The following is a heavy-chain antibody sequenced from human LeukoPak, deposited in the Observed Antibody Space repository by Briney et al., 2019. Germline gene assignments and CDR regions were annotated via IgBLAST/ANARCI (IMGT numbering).Heavy chain of an antibody. CDR3: ARGSPTPDY. Sequence: KPSETLSLTCTVSGGSINNYYWSLIRQPPGKGLEWIGYIYYSGTTNYNPSLKSRVTLSVDTSKNQFSLRLTSVTAADTAVYFCARGSPTPDYWGQGTLVTVSS. D-gene: IGHD1-26*01. J-gene: IGHJ4*02. CDR2: IYYSGTT. CDR1: GGSINNYY. V-gene: IGHV4-59*01.